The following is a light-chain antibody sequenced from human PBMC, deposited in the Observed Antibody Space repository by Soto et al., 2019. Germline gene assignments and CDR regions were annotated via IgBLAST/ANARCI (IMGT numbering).Light chain of an antibody. CDR1: QGISSN. Sequence: TQSPSFLSASVGDRVTITCRASQGISSNLAWYQQKPGQAPRLLISDASTRATGIPARFSGSGSGTEFTLTVSSLQSEDFAVYYCQQYIKWPITFGQGTRLEI. V-gene: IGKV3-15*01. CDR2: DAS. CDR3: QQYIKWPIT. J-gene: IGKJ5*01.